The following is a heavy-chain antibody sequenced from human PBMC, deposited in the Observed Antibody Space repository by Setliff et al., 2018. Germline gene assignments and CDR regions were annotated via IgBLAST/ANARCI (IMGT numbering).Heavy chain of an antibody. D-gene: IGHD1-1*01. CDR3: ARTTGSTHNWLDP. V-gene: IGHV4-59*08. Sequence: LSLTCTVSGGSIGSSFWNWIRQSPGKGLEWIGYKSNRGDTNSNPSLRSRLTISVDTSKNQFSLKVSSVTAADTAVYYCARTTGSTHNWLDPWGPGTLVTVSS. CDR2: KSNRGDT. CDR1: GGSIGSSF. J-gene: IGHJ5*02.